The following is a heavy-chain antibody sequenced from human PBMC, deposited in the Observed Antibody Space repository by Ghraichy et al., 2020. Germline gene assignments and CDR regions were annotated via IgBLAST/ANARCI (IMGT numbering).Heavy chain of an antibody. CDR1: GDSISNGGYY. CDR2: IYYIGNT. CDR3: AREKGGYHPTGYYYPLGYFDY. J-gene: IGHJ4*02. V-gene: IGHV4-31*03. Sequence: SETLSLTCIVSGDSISNGGYYWSWIRQHPGKGLEWIGYIYYIGNTNYNPSLKSRVIISVDTSTNQFSLKLGYVTAADSAVYYCAREKGGYHPTGYYYPLGYFDYWGQGTHVAVSS. D-gene: IGHD3-22*01.